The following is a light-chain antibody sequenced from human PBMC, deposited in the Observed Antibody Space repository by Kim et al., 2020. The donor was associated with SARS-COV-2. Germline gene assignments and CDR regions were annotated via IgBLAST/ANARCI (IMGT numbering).Light chain of an antibody. J-gene: IGKJ5*01. CDR2: LGS. V-gene: IGKV2-28*01. CDR3: MQALQTPIT. CDR1: QSLLHSNGYNY. Sequence: DLVMTQPPLSLPVTPGEPASISCRFSQSLLHSNGYNYLDWYLQKPGQSPQLLIYLGSNRASGVPDRFSGSGSGTDFTLKISRVEAEDVGFYYCMQALQTPITFGQGTRLEIK.